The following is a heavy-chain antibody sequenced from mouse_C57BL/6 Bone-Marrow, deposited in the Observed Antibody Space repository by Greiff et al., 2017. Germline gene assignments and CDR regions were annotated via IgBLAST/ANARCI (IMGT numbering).Heavy chain of an antibody. Sequence: VQLQQPGAELVMPGASVKLSCKASGYTFTSYWMHWVKQRPGQGLEWIGEIDPSDSYTNYNQKFKGKSTLTVDKSSSTAYMQLSSLTSDDSAVYYCAREGRYYFDYGGQGTTLTVSS. CDR2: IDPSDSYT. CDR1: GYTFTSYW. J-gene: IGHJ2*01. CDR3: AREGRYYFDY. V-gene: IGHV1-69*01. D-gene: IGHD1-1*01.